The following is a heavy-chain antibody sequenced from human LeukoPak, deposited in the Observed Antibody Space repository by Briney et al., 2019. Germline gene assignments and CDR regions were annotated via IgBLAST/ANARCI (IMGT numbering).Heavy chain of an antibody. V-gene: IGHV3-23*01. CDR1: GFTFSGYA. D-gene: IGHD2-2*01. CDR3: AKLGCTSSSCPGAS. Sequence: GGSLRLSCAASGFTFSGYAMSWVRQAPGKGLEWVSAISGSGGSTYYADSVKGRFTISRDNSKNTLFLQMNSLRAEDTAVYYCAKLGCTSSSCPGASWGQGTLVTVSS. J-gene: IGHJ5*02. CDR2: ISGSGGST.